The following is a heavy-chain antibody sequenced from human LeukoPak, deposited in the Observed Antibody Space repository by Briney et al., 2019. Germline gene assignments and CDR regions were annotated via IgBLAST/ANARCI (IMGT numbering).Heavy chain of an antibody. J-gene: IGHJ4*02. CDR1: GGSISTLY. D-gene: IGHD5-18*01. CDR3: ATIKRGSIFGYFDF. V-gene: IGHV4-59*11. Sequence: SETLSLTCTVSGGSISTLYWSWIRQPPGKGLGWIGYVLDSERTKDNPSLRSRATLSADTSKNQFSLRLTSVTAADSAVYYCATIKRGSIFGYFDFWGQGVLVTVSS. CDR2: VLDSERT.